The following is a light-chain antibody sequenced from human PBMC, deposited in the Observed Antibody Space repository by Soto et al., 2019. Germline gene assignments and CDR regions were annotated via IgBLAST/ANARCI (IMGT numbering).Light chain of an antibody. CDR3: QQDGSSPIT. CDR2: GAS. J-gene: IGKJ5*01. CDR1: QSVSSSY. Sequence: IVLMQSPGTLSLSARERATLSCRASQSVSSSYLAWYQQKPGQAPRLLIYGASSRATGIPYRFSGSGSRTDFTITISSLEPDDFAVYYCQQDGSSPITFGQGKRLEIK. V-gene: IGKV3-20*01.